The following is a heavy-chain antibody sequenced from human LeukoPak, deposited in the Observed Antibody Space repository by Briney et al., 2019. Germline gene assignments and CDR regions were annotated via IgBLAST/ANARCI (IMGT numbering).Heavy chain of an antibody. D-gene: IGHD6-13*01. CDR2: IKQDGSEK. Sequence: GGSLRLSCAASGFSFSSYWMTWVRQAPGKGLEWLANIKQDGSEKYYVDSVMGRFTISRDNAKNSLYLQMNSLRAEDTAVYYCARMSTSSWYVCDYWGQGTLVTVSS. CDR1: GFSFSSYW. J-gene: IGHJ4*02. V-gene: IGHV3-7*01. CDR3: ARMSTSSWYVCDY.